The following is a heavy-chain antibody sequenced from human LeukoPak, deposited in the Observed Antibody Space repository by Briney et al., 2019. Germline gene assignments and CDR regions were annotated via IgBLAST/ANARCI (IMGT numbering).Heavy chain of an antibody. CDR3: ARDVRYYYGSGSNTGRR. CDR2: ISSNGGST. CDR1: GFTFSSYA. D-gene: IGHD3-10*01. V-gene: IGHV3-64*04. Sequence: PGGSLRLSCSASGFTFSSYAMHWVRQAPGKGVEYVSAISSNGGSTYHADSVKGRFTISRDNSKNTLYLQMNSLRAEDTAVYYCARDVRYYYGSGSNTGRRWGQGTLVTVSS. J-gene: IGHJ4*02.